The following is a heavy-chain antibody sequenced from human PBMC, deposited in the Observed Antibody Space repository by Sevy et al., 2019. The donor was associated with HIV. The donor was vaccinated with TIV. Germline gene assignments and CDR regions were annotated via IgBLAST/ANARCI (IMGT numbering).Heavy chain of an antibody. Sequence: GGSLRLSCEASGFTFSTYWLTWVRQGPGKGLEWVANINQAGSDKYYVDSVRGRFTISRDNAKNSLYLQMNSLRVEDTALYYCAGGGFLSRYWGQGSLVTVSS. V-gene: IGHV3-7*01. CDR2: INQAGSDK. CDR3: AGGGFLSRY. CDR1: GFTFSTYW. D-gene: IGHD2-15*01. J-gene: IGHJ4*02.